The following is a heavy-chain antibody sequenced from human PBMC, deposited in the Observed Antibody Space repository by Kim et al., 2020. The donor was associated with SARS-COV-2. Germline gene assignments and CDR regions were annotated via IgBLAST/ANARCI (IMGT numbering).Heavy chain of an antibody. D-gene: IGHD3-10*01. CDR1: GFTFSNYG. CDR3: AKDFTMVRGVVRLGFDH. V-gene: IGHV3-30*18. CDR2: IPYDGSNK. J-gene: IGHJ4*02. Sequence: GGSLRLSCAASGFTFSNYGMHWVRQAPGKGLEWVAVIPYDGSNKYYADSVKGRFTISRDNSKNTLFLQMNSLRAEDTAVYYCAKDFTMVRGVVRLGFDHWGQGTLVTVSS.